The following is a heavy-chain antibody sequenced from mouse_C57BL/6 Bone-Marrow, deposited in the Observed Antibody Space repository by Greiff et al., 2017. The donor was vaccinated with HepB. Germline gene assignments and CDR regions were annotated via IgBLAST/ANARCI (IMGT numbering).Heavy chain of an antibody. CDR3: ARGRDSSGPFDY. CDR1: GFTFSSYG. Sequence: EVQLVESGGDLVKPGGSLKLSCAASGFTFSSYGMSWVRQTPDKRLEWVATISSGGSYTYYPDSVKGRFTISRDNAKNTLYLQMSSLKSEDTAMYYCARGRDSSGPFDYGGQGTTLTVSS. D-gene: IGHD3-2*02. J-gene: IGHJ2*01. CDR2: ISSGGSYT. V-gene: IGHV5-6*01.